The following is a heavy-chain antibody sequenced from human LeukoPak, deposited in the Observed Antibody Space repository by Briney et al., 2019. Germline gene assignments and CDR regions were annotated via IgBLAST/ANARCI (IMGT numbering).Heavy chain of an antibody. CDR3: ARDYGDYDNTLDY. V-gene: IGHV1-69*04. CDR2: IIPILGIA. J-gene: IGHJ4*02. D-gene: IGHD4-17*01. Sequence: SVKVSCKASGGTFSSYAISWMRQAPGQGLEWMGRIIPILGIANYAQKFQGRVTITADKSTSTAYMELSSLRSEDTAVYYCARDYGDYDNTLDYWGQGTLVTVSS. CDR1: GGTFSSYA.